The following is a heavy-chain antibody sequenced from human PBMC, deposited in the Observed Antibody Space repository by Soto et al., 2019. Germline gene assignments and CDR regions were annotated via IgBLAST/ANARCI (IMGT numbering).Heavy chain of an antibody. J-gene: IGHJ6*02. Sequence: QVQLVQAGAEVKKPGSSVKVSCKTSGVSFNNNCIGWVRQAPGHGLEWMGGVSPPFRTSNYARKFQGRISITADEYTGTVNMKLSSLTSEDTAQYYCARVLYYGSGSYSPYGMDVWGQGTTVPVSS. CDR3: ARVLYYGSGSYSPYGMDV. CDR2: VSPPFRTS. V-gene: IGHV1-69*01. D-gene: IGHD3-10*01. CDR1: GVSFNNNC.